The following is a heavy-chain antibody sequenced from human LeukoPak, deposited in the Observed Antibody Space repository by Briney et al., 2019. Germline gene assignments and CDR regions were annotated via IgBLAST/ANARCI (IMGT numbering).Heavy chain of an antibody. V-gene: IGHV3-7*01. CDR3: ARSPIAAAGSYLDY. CDR2: IKQDGSEK. Sequence: PGGSLRLSCAASGFTFSSYWMSWVRQAPGKGLEWVANIKQDGSEKYYVDSVKGRFTISRDNAKNSLYLQMNSLRAEDTAVYYCARSPIAAAGSYLDYWGQGTLVTVSS. D-gene: IGHD6-13*01. CDR1: GFTFSSYW. J-gene: IGHJ4*02.